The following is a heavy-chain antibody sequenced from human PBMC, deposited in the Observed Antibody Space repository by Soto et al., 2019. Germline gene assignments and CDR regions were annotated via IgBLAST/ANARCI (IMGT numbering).Heavy chain of an antibody. D-gene: IGHD2-2*01. Sequence: SVKVSCKASGGTFSSYAISWVRQAPGQGLEWMGGIIPIFGTANYAQKFQGRVTITVDESTSTAYMELSSLRSEDTAVYYCAREDIVVVPAAIGRDYYYYGMDVWGQGTTVTVS. CDR1: GGTFSSYA. CDR3: AREDIVVVPAAIGRDYYYYGMDV. V-gene: IGHV1-69*13. J-gene: IGHJ6*02. CDR2: IIPIFGTA.